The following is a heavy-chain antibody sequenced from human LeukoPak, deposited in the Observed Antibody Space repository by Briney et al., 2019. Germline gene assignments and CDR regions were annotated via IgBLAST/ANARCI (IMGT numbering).Heavy chain of an antibody. J-gene: IGHJ4*02. CDR2: IYYSGST. D-gene: IGHD3-10*01. CDR3: ARRGATYLDY. Sequence: PSETLSLTCTVSGGSINSYYWIWLRQPPGKGLEWIGYIYYSGSTNYNPSLKSRVTISVDTSKNQFFLRLSSVTAADTAVYYCARRGATYLDYWGQGTLVTVSS. V-gene: IGHV4-59*08. CDR1: GGSINSYY.